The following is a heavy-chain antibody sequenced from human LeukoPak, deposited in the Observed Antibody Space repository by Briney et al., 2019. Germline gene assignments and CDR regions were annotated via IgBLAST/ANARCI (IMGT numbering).Heavy chain of an antibody. CDR2: INPNSGGT. CDR1: GGTFSSYA. J-gene: IGHJ5*02. CDR3: ARGDTIFGVVPNWFDP. Sequence: ASVKVSCKASGGTFSSYAISWVRQAPGQGLEWMGWINPNSGGTNYAQKFQGRVTMTRDTSISTAYMELSRLRSDDTAVYYCARGDTIFGVVPNWFDPWGQGTLVTVSS. V-gene: IGHV1-2*02. D-gene: IGHD3-3*01.